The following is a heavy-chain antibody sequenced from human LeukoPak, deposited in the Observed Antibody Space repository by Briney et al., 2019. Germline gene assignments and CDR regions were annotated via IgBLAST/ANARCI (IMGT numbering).Heavy chain of an antibody. D-gene: IGHD6-6*01. V-gene: IGHV4-34*01. CDR2: INHSGST. J-gene: IGHJ5*02. CDR3: ARWYSSSSEDWFDP. CDR1: GGSFSGYY. Sequence: SETLSLTCAVYGGSFSGYYWSWIRQPPGKGLEWIGEINHSGSTNYNPSLKSRVTISVDTSKNQFSLKLSSVTAADTAVYYCARWYSSSSEDWFDPWGRGTLVTVSS.